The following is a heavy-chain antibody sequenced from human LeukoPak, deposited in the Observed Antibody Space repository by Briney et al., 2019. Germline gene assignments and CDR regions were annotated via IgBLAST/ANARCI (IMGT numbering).Heavy chain of an antibody. CDR1: GYSISSGYY. CDR3: ARQQMGGTLFDY. V-gene: IGHV4-38-2*02. CDR2: IYHSGST. J-gene: IGHJ4*02. Sequence: PSETLSLTCTVSGYSISSGYYWGWIRQPPGKGLEWIGSIYHSGSTYYNPSLKSRVTISVDTSKNQFSLKLSSVTAADTAVYYCARQQMGGTLFDYWGQGTLVTVSS. D-gene: IGHD2/OR15-2a*01.